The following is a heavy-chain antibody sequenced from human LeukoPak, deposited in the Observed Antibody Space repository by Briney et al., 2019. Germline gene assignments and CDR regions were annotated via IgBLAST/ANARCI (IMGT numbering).Heavy chain of an antibody. CDR2: IRSKAYGGTT. D-gene: IGHD6-19*01. CDR1: GFTFGDYA. CDR3: TRDLGIAVAGDFDY. Sequence: GGSLRLSCTASGFTFGDYAMSWVRQAPGKGLEWVGLIRSKAYGGTTEYAASVKGRFTISRDDSKSIAYLQMNSLKTEDTAVYYCTRDLGIAVAGDFDYWGQGTLVTVSS. J-gene: IGHJ4*02. V-gene: IGHV3-49*04.